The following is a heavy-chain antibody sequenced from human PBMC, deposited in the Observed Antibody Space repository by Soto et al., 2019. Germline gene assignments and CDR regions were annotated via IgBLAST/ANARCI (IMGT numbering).Heavy chain of an antibody. J-gene: IGHJ4*02. V-gene: IGHV1-18*04. Sequence: QIHLVQSGAEVRKPGASVNVSCKTPGYIFTNYGVSWVRQAPGEGLEVVAWISAYNGYPKYGQRFQGRVTLRTDTSTTTGYMELRNLRSDDTAVYYCARWSSGALYEYWGQGTLLTVSS. CDR1: GYIFTNYG. CDR2: ISAYNGYP. CDR3: ARWSSGALYEY.